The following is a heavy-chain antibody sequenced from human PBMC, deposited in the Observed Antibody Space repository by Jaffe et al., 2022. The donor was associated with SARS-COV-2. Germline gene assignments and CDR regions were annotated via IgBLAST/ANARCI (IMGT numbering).Heavy chain of an antibody. Sequence: QLQLQESGPGLVKPSETLSLTCNVSRGSITSDNYYWGWIRQPPGRGLEWIGNIFYSGTTYYNPSLKSRVTMSVDTSKNQFSLKLSSVTAADTAVYYCARRLGDPYYYYMDVWGKGTTVTVSS. V-gene: IGHV4-39*01. CDR1: RGSITSDNYY. CDR3: ARRLGDPYYYYMDV. CDR2: IFYSGTT. J-gene: IGHJ6*03. D-gene: IGHD3-10*01.